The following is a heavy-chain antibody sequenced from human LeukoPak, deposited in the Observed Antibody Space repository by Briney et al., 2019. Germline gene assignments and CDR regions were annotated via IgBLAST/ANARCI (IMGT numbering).Heavy chain of an antibody. D-gene: IGHD2-2*01. Sequence: ASVKVSCKASGFTFTNYAISWVRQAPGQGLEWMGWISAYNGNTNYAQKFQGRVTMTTDTSTSTAYMELRSLRSDDTAVYYCARIDTVVPTAMYYFDYWGQGTLVTVSS. CDR1: GFTFTNYA. CDR3: ARIDTVVPTAMYYFDY. J-gene: IGHJ4*02. CDR2: ISAYNGNT. V-gene: IGHV1-18*01.